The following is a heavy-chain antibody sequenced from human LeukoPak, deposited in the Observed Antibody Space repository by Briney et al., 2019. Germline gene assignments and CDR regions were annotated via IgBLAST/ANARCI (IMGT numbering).Heavy chain of an antibody. V-gene: IGHV3-15*01. CDR1: GFTFSNAW. Sequence: GGSLRLSCAASGFTFSNAWMSWVRQAPGKGLEWVGRIKSKTDGGTPDYAAPVKRRFTISRDDSKNTLYLQMNSLKTEDTAVYYGTGVSRSSWYDYWGQGTLVTVSS. CDR2: IKSKTDGGTP. CDR3: TGVSRSSWYDY. J-gene: IGHJ4*02. D-gene: IGHD6-13*01.